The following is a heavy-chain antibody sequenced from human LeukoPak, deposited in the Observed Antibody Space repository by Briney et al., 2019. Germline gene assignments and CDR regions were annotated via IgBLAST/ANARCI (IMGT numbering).Heavy chain of an antibody. CDR1: GVSISSGGYY. J-gene: IGHJ4*02. V-gene: IGHV4-31*03. D-gene: IGHD5-18*01. CDR3: ASSPHTAMVSYFDY. CDR2: IYYSGST. Sequence: SETLSLTCTVSGVSISSGGYYWSWIRQHPGKGLEWIGYIYYSGSTYYNPSLKSRVTISVDTSKNQFSLKLSSVTAADTAVYYCASSPHTAMVSYFDYWGQGTLVTVSS.